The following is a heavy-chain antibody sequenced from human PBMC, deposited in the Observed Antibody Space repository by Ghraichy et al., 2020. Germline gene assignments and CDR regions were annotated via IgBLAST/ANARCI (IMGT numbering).Heavy chain of an antibody. Sequence: SETLSLTCTVSGGSISSSSYYWGWIRQPPGKGLEWIGSIYYSGSTYYNPSLKSRVTISVDTSKNQFSLRLSSVTAADTAVYYCARRPSSTKTEGWFDPWGQGTRVTVAS. D-gene: IGHD1-14*01. CDR3: ARRPSSTKTEGWFDP. CDR1: GGSISSSSYY. J-gene: IGHJ5*02. V-gene: IGHV4-39*01. CDR2: IYYSGST.